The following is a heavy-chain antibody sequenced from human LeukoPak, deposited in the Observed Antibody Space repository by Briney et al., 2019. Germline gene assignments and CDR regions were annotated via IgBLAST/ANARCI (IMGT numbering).Heavy chain of an antibody. V-gene: IGHV3-30*04. CDR3: AREEVFVSLSPGGVIVATILEAHFDY. D-gene: IGHD5-12*01. CDR2: ISYDGSNK. Sequence: GGSLRLSCAASGFTFSSYAMHWVRQAPGKGLEWVAVISYDGSNKYYADSVKGRFTISRDNSKNTLYLQMNSLRAEDTAVYYCAREEVFVSLSPGGVIVATILEAHFDYWGQGTLVTVSS. J-gene: IGHJ4*02. CDR1: GFTFSSYA.